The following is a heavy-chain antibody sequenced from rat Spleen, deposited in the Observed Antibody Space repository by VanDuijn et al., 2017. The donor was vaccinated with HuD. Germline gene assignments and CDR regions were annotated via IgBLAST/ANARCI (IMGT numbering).Heavy chain of an antibody. CDR3: TTGYYDGYYLVFDY. Sequence: EVQLVESGGGLVQPGRSLKLSCAASGFTFSDYYMAWVRQAPTKGLEWVASISYDGGSTSYRDSVKVRFTISRDNAKSSLYLQMDSLRSEDTATYYCTTGYYDGYYLVFDYWGQGVMVTVSS. CDR1: GFTFSDYY. D-gene: IGHD1-12*03. CDR2: ISYDGGST. J-gene: IGHJ2*01. V-gene: IGHV5-20*01.